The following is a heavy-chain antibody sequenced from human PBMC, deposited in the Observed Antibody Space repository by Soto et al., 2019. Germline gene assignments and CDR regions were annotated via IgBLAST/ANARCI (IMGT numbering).Heavy chain of an antibody. V-gene: IGHV3-23*01. D-gene: IGHD2-15*01. CDR2: ISGSGGST. Sequence: EVQLLESGGGLVQPGGSLRLSCAASGFTFSSYAMSWVRQAPGKGLEWVSAISGSGGSTYYADSVKGRFTISRDNSKTTLYLQMNSLRAEDTAVYYCAKAAAGVQGYCSGGSCYRILDYWGQGTLVTVSS. CDR3: AKAAAGVQGYCSGGSCYRILDY. J-gene: IGHJ4*02. CDR1: GFTFSSYA.